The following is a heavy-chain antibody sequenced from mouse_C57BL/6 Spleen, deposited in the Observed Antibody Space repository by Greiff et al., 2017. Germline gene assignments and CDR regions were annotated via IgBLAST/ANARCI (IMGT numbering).Heavy chain of an antibody. J-gene: IGHJ3*01. D-gene: IGHD1-1*01. V-gene: IGHV1-82*01. Sequence: QVQLQQSGPELVKPGASVKISCKASGYAFSSSWMNWVKQRPGQGLEWIGRIYPGDGGTNYNGKFKGKATLTADKSSSTAYMQLSSLTSEDSAVYFCARGYGSSPWFAYWGQGTLVTVSA. CDR2: IYPGDGGT. CDR1: GYAFSSSW. CDR3: ARGYGSSPWFAY.